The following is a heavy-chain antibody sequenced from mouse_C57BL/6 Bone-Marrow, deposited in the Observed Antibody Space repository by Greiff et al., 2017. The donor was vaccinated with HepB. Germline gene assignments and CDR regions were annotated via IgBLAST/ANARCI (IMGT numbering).Heavy chain of an antibody. V-gene: IGHV1-22*01. Sequence: QLQQSGPELVKPGASVKMSCKASGYTFTDYNMHWVKQSHGKSLEWLGYINPNNGGTSYNQKFKGKATLTVHKSSSTAYMELRSLTSEDSAVYYCARSQQLRLPLFDYWGQGTTLTVSS. CDR1: GYTFTDYN. CDR2: INPNNGGT. J-gene: IGHJ2*01. CDR3: ARSQQLRLPLFDY. D-gene: IGHD3-2*02.